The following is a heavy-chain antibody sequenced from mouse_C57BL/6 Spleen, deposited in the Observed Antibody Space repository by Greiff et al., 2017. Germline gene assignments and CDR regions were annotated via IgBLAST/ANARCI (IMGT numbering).Heavy chain of an antibody. J-gene: IGHJ2*01. V-gene: IGHV1-52*01. Sequence: VQLQQSGAELVRPGSSVKLSCKASGYTFTSYWMHWVKQRPIQGLEWIGNIDPSDSETHYNQKFKDKATLTVDKSSSTAYMQLSSLTSEDSAVYYCVIYYYGSSPFDYWGQGTTLTVSS. CDR2: IDPSDSET. CDR1: GYTFTSYW. D-gene: IGHD1-1*01. CDR3: VIYYYGSSPFDY.